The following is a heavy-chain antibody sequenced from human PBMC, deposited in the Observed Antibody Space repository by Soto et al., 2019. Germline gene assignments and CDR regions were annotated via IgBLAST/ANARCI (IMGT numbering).Heavy chain of an antibody. D-gene: IGHD1-26*01. CDR1: GGSISSTFYY. V-gene: IGHV4-39*01. CDR3: ARHKPSYVFGRAVTWYFDL. Sequence: SETLSLTCTVSGGSISSTFYYWVWIRQPPGKGLEWIGSIYYSGSTSYNPSHNPSLKSRLTMSVDTSKNQFSLKLSSVTAADTAVYYCARHKPSYVFGRAVTWYFDLWGRGTLVTVSS. CDR2: IYYSGST. J-gene: IGHJ2*01.